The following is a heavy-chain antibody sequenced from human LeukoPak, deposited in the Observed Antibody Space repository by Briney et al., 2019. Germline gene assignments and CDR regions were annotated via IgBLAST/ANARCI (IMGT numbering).Heavy chain of an antibody. V-gene: IGHV4-59*08. CDR1: GDSISSYY. CDR2: IYYSGTT. J-gene: IGHJ4*02. D-gene: IGHD5-24*01. Sequence: TSETLSLTCTVSGDSISSYYWSWIRQPPGKGLEWIGYIYYSGTTNYNPSLKSRVTISVDTSKNQFSLKLSSVTAADTAVYYCARSYKRILSPYDYWGQGTLVTVSS. CDR3: ARSYKRILSPYDY.